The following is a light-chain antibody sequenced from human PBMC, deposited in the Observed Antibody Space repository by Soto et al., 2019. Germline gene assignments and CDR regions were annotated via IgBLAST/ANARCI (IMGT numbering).Light chain of an antibody. CDR1: QSISSW. Sequence: DLQMTQSPSTLSASVGDRVTITCRASQSISSWLAWYQQKPGKAPKLLIYKASSLESGVTSRYSGSGSGTEFTLTISSLQTDDFATYYCQQYNSYPYTVGQGTKLEIK. V-gene: IGKV1-5*03. CDR3: QQYNSYPYT. CDR2: KAS. J-gene: IGKJ2*01.